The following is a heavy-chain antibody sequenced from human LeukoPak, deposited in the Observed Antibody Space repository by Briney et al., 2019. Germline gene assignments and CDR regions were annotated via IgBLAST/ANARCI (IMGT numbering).Heavy chain of an antibody. CDR3: AREGAARGFFGY. J-gene: IGHJ4*02. CDR1: GFTFSSYA. CDR2: ISSNGGST. Sequence: GGSLRLSCAASGFTFSSYAMHWVRQAPGKGLEYVSAISSNGGSTYYANSVKGRFTIPRDNSKNTLYLQMGSLRAEDMAVYYCAREGAARGFFGYWGQGTLVTVSS. V-gene: IGHV3-64*01. D-gene: IGHD6-6*01.